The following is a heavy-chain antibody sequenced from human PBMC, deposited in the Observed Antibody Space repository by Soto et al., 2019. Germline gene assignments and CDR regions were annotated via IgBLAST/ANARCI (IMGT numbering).Heavy chain of an antibody. CDR2: VNHSGST. J-gene: IGHJ5*02. CDR1: GGSFSGYY. D-gene: IGHD3-9*01. Sequence: PSDTLYLTCAVYGGSFSGYYWSWIRQPPGKGLEWIGEVNHSGSTNYNPSLKSRVTISVDTSKNQFSLKLSSVTAADTAVYYCARGWSGLVIIRFDPWGQGTLVTVSS. V-gene: IGHV4-34*01. CDR3: ARGWSGLVIIRFDP.